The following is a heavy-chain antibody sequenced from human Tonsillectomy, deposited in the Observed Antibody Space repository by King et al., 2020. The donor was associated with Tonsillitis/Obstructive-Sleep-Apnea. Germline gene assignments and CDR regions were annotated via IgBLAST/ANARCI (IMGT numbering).Heavy chain of an antibody. CDR3: ARSQLPYYYDRFDP. CDR2: ITGSAITI. D-gene: IGHD3-22*01. Sequence: VQLVESGGNLVKPGGSLRLSCAASGFTFSDYYMSWIRQAPGKGLEWVSSITGSAITIYYADSVKGRFTISRDNAKNSLYLQMNSLRAEDTAVYYCARSQLPYYYDRFDPWGQGTLVTVSS. J-gene: IGHJ5*02. V-gene: IGHV3-11*01. CDR1: GFTFSDYY.